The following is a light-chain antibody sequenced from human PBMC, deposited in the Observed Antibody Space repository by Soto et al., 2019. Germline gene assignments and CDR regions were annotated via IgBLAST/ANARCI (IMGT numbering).Light chain of an antibody. CDR2: DVF. Sequence: EIVLTQSPDTLSLSPGESATLSCRASQSVSARLAWYKHKPGQPPRLLISDVFNRASGVAERFSGSGSETDFTLTIRRLEPEDSALYYCQHYQGGHPIAFGQGTRLEIK. CDR3: QHYQGGHPIA. J-gene: IGKJ5*01. CDR1: QSVSAR. V-gene: IGKV3-20*01.